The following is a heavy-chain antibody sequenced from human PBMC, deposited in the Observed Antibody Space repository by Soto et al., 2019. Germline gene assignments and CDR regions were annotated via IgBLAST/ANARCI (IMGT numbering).Heavy chain of an antibody. V-gene: IGHV3-11*01. CDR2: IVSRGNTK. CDR3: ARDGTEYYGEYYDY. Sequence: XGSLKLSCTTSGVTFSDYYMSWIRQAPGKGLEWVSYIVSRGNTKYYADSVKGRFTISRDNAKNSLYLQMDSLRADDTAVYYCARDGTEYYGEYYDYWGQGIRVTVSS. CDR1: GVTFSDYY. J-gene: IGHJ4*02. D-gene: IGHD3-10*01.